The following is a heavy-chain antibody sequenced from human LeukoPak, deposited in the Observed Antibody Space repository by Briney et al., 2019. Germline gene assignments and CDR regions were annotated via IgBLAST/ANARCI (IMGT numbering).Heavy chain of an antibody. CDR2: IYYSGST. CDR3: ARRYCGGDCYLENGAFDI. CDR1: GGSISSYY. D-gene: IGHD2-21*01. Sequence: SETLSLTCTVSGGSISSYYWSWIRQPPGKGLEWIGYIYYSGSTNYNPSLKSRVTISVDTSKNQFSLKLSSVTAADTAVYYCARRYCGGDCYLENGAFDIWGQGTMVTVSS. V-gene: IGHV4-59*01. J-gene: IGHJ3*02.